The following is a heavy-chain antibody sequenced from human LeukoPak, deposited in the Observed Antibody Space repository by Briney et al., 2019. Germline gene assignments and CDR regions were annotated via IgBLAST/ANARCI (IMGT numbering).Heavy chain of an antibody. D-gene: IGHD3-10*01. CDR1: GGSISSSSFY. J-gene: IGHJ5*02. V-gene: IGHV4-39*01. CDR3: ARLWFGDPMGP. Sequence: SETLSLTCTVSGGSISSSSFYWGWIRQPPGKGLEWIGSIYYSGSTYYNPSLKSRVTISVDTSKNQFSLKLSSVTAADTAVYYCARLWFGDPMGPWGQGTLVTVSS. CDR2: IYYSGST.